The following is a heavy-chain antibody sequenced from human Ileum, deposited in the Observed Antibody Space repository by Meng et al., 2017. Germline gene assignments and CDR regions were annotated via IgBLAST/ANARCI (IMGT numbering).Heavy chain of an antibody. CDR2: ISLSGATT. Sequence: GESLKISCAASGFTFSIFPMDWVRQAPGKGLEWVSTISLSGATTHYADSVKGRFTISRDNTKNTLYPQMNSLSAEDTAIYYCAKLPQYASAFDIWGQGTMVTVSS. CDR1: GFTFSIFP. D-gene: IGHD2-2*01. J-gene: IGHJ3*02. CDR3: AKLPQYASAFDI. V-gene: IGHV3-23*01.